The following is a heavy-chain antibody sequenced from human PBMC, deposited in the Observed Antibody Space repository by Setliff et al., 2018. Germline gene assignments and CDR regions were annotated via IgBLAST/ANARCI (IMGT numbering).Heavy chain of an antibody. Sequence: PSETLSLTCTVSGGSIRSGSYYWNWIRQAAGKGLEWLGHIYTSGSTKYSPSLESRVTISVDTSKNQFSLRLSSVTGADTAVYYCARGDQLGLPIWGQGSPGHRLL. CDR3: ARGDQLGLPI. J-gene: IGHJ4*03. CDR1: GGSIRSGSYY. D-gene: IGHD3-3*02. CDR2: IYTSGST. V-gene: IGHV4-61*09.